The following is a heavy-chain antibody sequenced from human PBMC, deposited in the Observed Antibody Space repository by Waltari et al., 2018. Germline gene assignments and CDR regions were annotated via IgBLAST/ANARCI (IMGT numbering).Heavy chain of an antibody. CDR1: SGSFSDYY. J-gene: IGHJ2*01. CDR2: MTHSGST. V-gene: IGHV4-34*02. Sequence: QVQLQQWGAGLLKPSETLSLTCAVYSGSFSDYYWSWIRQSPGKGLEWIGEMTHSGSTNYNPSLNVRVAISADTAKNQFSLGVTSVTAADTAVYYCARGRHGSSYIFWYFDLWGRGTLVTVSS. CDR3: ARGRHGSSYIFWYFDL. D-gene: IGHD6-13*01.